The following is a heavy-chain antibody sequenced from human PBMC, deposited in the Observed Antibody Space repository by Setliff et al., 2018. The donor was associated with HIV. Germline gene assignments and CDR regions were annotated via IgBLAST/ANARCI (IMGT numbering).Heavy chain of an antibody. J-gene: IGHJ3*02. Sequence: PSETLSLTCAVYGRSLSGYYWRWIRQPPGKGLEWIGDVSHTGSTNYNPSLKSRITISADTPKNQFSLKLSSVAAADTAVYYCAREGTYSGTYWVRRVASFDIWGQGTMVTVSS. CDR3: AREGTYSGTYWVRRVASFDI. V-gene: IGHV4-34*01. D-gene: IGHD1-26*01. CDR2: VSHTGST. CDR1: GRSLSGYY.